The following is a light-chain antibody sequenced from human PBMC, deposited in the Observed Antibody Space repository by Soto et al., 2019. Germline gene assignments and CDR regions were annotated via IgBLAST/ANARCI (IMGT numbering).Light chain of an antibody. J-gene: IGLJ2*01. Sequence: QSALTQPASVSGSPGQSITISCTGTSSDVGGYNYVSWYQQHPGKAPKLMIYDVSNRPSGVSNRFSGSKSGNTASLTISGLQAEDEADYYCSSYTISSTPPYVVFGGGTKLTVL. V-gene: IGLV2-14*01. CDR2: DVS. CDR3: SSYTISSTPPYVV. CDR1: SSDVGGYNY.